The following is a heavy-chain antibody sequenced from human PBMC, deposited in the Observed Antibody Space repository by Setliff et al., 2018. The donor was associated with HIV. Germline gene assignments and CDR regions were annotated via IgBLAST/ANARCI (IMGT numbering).Heavy chain of an antibody. Sequence: PSETLSLTCSVSGVSMTNNYWTWIRQSPGKGLEWIGYVHYSGNTRYNPSLKSRVTISVDTSKKHFSLNLKSVTAADTAVYYCALTGHRLLRGYMDVWGKGTTVTVSS. CDR1: GVSMTNNY. CDR3: ALTGHRLLRGYMDV. V-gene: IGHV4-59*12. D-gene: IGHD2-15*01. J-gene: IGHJ6*03. CDR2: VHYSGNT.